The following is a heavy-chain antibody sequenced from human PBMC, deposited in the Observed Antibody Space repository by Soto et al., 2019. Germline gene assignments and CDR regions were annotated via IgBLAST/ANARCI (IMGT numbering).Heavy chain of an antibody. J-gene: IGHJ6*02. D-gene: IGHD6-6*01. CDR3: ARDRIAARDYYYYGMDV. CDR1: GFTFSSYG. Sequence: SLRLSCAASGFTFSSYGMHWVRQAPGKGLEWVAVIWYDGSNKYYADSVKGRFTISRDNSKNTLYLQMNSLGAEDTAVYYCARDRIAARDYYYYGMDVWGQGTTVTVSS. CDR2: IWYDGSNK. V-gene: IGHV3-33*01.